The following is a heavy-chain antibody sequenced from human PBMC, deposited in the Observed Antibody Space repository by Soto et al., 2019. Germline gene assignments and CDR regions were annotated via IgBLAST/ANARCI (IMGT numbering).Heavy chain of an antibody. D-gene: IGHD6-13*01. CDR2: ISYDGSNK. Sequence: QVQLVESGGGVVQPGRSLRLSCAASGFTFSSYAMHWVRQAPGKGLEWVAVISYDGSNKYYADSVKGRFTISRDNSKNTLYLQMNSLRAEDTAVYYCARAGGSSWYEDWGQGTLVTVSS. V-gene: IGHV3-30-3*01. CDR1: GFTFSSYA. CDR3: ARAGGSSWYED. J-gene: IGHJ4*02.